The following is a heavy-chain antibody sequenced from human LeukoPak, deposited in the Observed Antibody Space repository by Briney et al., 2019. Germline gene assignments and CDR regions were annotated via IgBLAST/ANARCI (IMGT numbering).Heavy chain of an antibody. CDR3: ARDPSSGYYLARAFDI. Sequence: PGGSLRLSCAASGFTFSSYSMNWVRQAPGKGLEWVSSISSSSSYIYYADSVKGRFTISRDNAKNSLYLQMNSLRAEDTAVYYCARDPSSGYYLARAFDIWGQGTMVPVSS. CDR2: ISSSSSYI. V-gene: IGHV3-21*01. D-gene: IGHD3-22*01. CDR1: GFTFSSYS. J-gene: IGHJ3*02.